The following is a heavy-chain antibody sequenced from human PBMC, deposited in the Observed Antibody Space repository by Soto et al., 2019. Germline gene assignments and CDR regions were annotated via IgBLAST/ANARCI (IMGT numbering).Heavy chain of an antibody. V-gene: IGHV4-39*01. J-gene: IGHJ4*02. CDR1: GDSISNYAYS. Sequence: PSETLSLTCTVSGDSISNYAYSWGWIRQPPGKGLEYIGTIYYSGKTYYNWPLESRVTMSLDTSKNQFSLKLSSVTAADTAVYYCARQYGGNFDYWGQGTLVTVSS. CDR2: IYYSGKT. D-gene: IGHD1-26*01. CDR3: ARQYGGNFDY.